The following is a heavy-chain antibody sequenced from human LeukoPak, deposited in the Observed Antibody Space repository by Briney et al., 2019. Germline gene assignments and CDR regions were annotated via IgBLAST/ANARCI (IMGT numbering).Heavy chain of an antibody. D-gene: IGHD4-23*01. CDR2: ISYSGST. CDR1: GGSISSAY. J-gene: IGHJ2*01. Sequence: SETLSLTCAVSGGSISSAYWSWIRQPPGKGLEWIGYISYSGSTNYNPSLKSRVTISVDTSKNQFSLKLSSVTAADTAVYYCARDLEHGGNSIWYFDLWGRGTLVTVSS. CDR3: ARDLEHGGNSIWYFDL. V-gene: IGHV4-59*01.